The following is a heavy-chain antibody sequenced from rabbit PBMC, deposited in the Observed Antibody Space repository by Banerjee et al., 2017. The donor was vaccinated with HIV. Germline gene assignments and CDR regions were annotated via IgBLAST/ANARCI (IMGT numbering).Heavy chain of an antibody. CDR3: ERGGVDTTYPYGGMNL. V-gene: IGHV1S45*01. CDR1: GIDFSSYYY. Sequence: QQQLEESGGGLVKPGGTLTLTCKASGIDFSSYYYMCWVRQAPGEGLEWIACIDTGSRGYTGCASCAKGGFASSKTSSTTVTLQMTNLTTAATAAYFCERGGVDTTYPYGGMNLWGPGTLVTVS. D-gene: IGHD1-1*01. J-gene: IGHJ4*01. CDR2: IDTGSRGYT.